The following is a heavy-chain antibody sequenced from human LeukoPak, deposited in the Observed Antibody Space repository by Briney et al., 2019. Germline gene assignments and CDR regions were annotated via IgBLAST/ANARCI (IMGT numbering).Heavy chain of an antibody. D-gene: IGHD3-22*01. CDR2: IYYSGST. CDR1: GGSISSYY. CDR3: ARNYYDSSDYYDAFDI. J-gene: IGHJ3*02. V-gene: IGHV4-59*01. Sequence: SETLSLTCTVSGGSISSYYWSWIRQPPGKGLEWIGYIYYSGSTNYNPSLKSRVTISVDTSKNQFSLKLSSVTAADTAVYYCARNYYDSSDYYDAFDIWGQGTMVTVSS.